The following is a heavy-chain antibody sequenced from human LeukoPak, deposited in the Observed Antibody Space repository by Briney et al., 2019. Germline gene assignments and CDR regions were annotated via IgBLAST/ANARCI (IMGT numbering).Heavy chain of an antibody. Sequence: ASAKVSCKASGYTFTSYDINWVRQATGQGLEWMGWMNPNSGNTGYAQKFQGRVTMTRNTSISTAYMELSSLRSEDTAVYYCARGSYYDSSGYYLGLSYWGQGTLVTVSS. CDR1: GYTFTSYD. CDR2: MNPNSGNT. V-gene: IGHV1-8*01. J-gene: IGHJ4*02. CDR3: ARGSYYDSSGYYLGLSY. D-gene: IGHD3-22*01.